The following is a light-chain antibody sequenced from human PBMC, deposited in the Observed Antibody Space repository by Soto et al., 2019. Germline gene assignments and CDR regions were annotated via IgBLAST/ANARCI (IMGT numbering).Light chain of an antibody. CDR2: DVT. Sequence: QYVLTQPASVSGSPGQSITISCTGSSSDVGAYNYDSWYQQHHPGEAPKLIIYDVTHRPAGVSNRFSGSKSGNTASLTISGLQTEDEADYYCSSYTSAATSVFGTGTKLTVL. V-gene: IGLV2-14*03. CDR1: SSDVGAYNY. CDR3: SSYTSAATSV. J-gene: IGLJ1*01.